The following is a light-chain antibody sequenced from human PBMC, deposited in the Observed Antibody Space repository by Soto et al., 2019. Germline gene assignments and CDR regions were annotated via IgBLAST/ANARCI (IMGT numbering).Light chain of an antibody. V-gene: IGKV3-15*01. CDR1: QRISSN. CDR3: QQYGGSPRT. J-gene: IGKJ1*01. Sequence: EIVMTQSPATLSVSPGERATLSCRASQRISSNLAWYQHKPGQAPRLLIFGASTRATGIPARFSGSGSGTDFTLTISGLEPEDFAVYYCQQYGGSPRTFGQGTKVDIK. CDR2: GAS.